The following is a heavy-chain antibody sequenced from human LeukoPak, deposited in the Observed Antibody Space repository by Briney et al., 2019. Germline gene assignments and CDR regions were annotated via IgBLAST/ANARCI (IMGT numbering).Heavy chain of an antibody. D-gene: IGHD6-19*01. J-gene: IGHJ4*02. CDR1: GGSISSSSYY. Sequence: SETLSLTCTVSGGSISSSSYYWGWIRQPPGKGLEWIGSIYYSGSTYYNPSLKSRVTISVDTSKNQFSLKLSSVTAADTAVYYCARHEMSGCYIVGFDYWGQGTLVTVSS. CDR2: IYYSGST. V-gene: IGHV4-39*01. CDR3: ARHEMSGCYIVGFDY.